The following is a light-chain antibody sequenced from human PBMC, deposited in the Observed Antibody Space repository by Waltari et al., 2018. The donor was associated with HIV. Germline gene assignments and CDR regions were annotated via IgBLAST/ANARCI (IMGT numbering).Light chain of an antibody. V-gene: IGLV1-40*01. J-gene: IGLJ3*02. CDR1: SPNIGEGYD. CDR2: GDN. CDR3: QSYDSSLSAWV. Sequence: QSVLTQPPSVSGAPGQRVSISCTGSSPNIGEGYDVHWYQELPGTAPKLPIYGDNNRPAGVPDRFSGSKSGTSASLAITGLQCEDEADYYCQSYDSSLSAWVFGGGTNLTVL.